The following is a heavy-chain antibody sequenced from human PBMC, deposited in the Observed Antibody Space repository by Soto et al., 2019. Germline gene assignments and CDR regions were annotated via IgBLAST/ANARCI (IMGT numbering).Heavy chain of an antibody. CDR3: ARLSLRWLLNQPPDY. CDR2: ISYDGSNK. Sequence: GGSLRLSCAASGFTFSNYAIHWVRQAPGKGLEWVAVISYDGSNKYYADSVKGRFTISRDNSKNTLYLQMNSLRAEDTAVYYCARLSLRWLLNQPPDYWGQGTLVTVSS. J-gene: IGHJ4*02. D-gene: IGHD1-26*01. V-gene: IGHV3-30-3*01. CDR1: GFTFSNYA.